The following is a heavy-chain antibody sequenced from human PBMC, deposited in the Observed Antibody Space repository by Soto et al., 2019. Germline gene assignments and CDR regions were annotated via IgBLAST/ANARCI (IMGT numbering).Heavy chain of an antibody. J-gene: IGHJ4*02. Sequence: TLSLRSSVSRGSSGDIGGCWIWKRQPPGRGLEWIGSIYYSGSTYYNPSLKSRVTISVDTSKNQFSLKLSSVTAADTAVCYCARHWELWSGYSQRGDFGYGGQGPLVTVSS. CDR1: RGSSGDIGGC. V-gene: IGHV4-39*01. CDR3: ARHWELWSGYSQRGDFGY. CDR2: IYYSGST. D-gene: IGHD3-3*01.